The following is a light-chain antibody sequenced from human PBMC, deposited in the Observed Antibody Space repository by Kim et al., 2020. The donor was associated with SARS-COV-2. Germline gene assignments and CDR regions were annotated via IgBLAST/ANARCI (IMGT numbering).Light chain of an antibody. CDR1: QSINRW. Sequence: ASVGDRVTITCRASQSINRWLAWYQQKPGRAPKLLIYTSSSLQRGVPPRFSGSGSGTDFTLTIDSLQSEDFATYYCLQAHSFPLTFGGGTKVDIK. V-gene: IGKV1-12*01. J-gene: IGKJ4*01. CDR2: TSS. CDR3: LQAHSFPLT.